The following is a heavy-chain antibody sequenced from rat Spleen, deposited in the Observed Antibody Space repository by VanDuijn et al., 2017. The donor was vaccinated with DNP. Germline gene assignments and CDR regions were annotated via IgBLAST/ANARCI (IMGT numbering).Heavy chain of an antibody. D-gene: IGHD5-1*01. Sequence: EVKLVESGGGLVQPGRSLKLSCAASGFTFSDYGMAWVRQLPSRGLQWVASITTAGGHAYYRDSVKGRFTISRDNAKSTLYPQMDSLRSEETATYYCARVQLGYYALDAWGQGTSVTVSS. CDR2: ITTAGGHA. J-gene: IGHJ4*01. V-gene: IGHV5S11*01. CDR3: ARVQLGYYALDA. CDR1: GFTFSDYG.